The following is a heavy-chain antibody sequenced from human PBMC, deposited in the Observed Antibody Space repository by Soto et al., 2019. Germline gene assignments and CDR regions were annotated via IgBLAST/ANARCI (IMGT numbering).Heavy chain of an antibody. J-gene: IGHJ4*02. Sequence: QVQLVQSGAEVKKPGASVKVSCKASGYTFSSYGFSWVRQAPGQGLEWMGWISAYNGNTNYAQKVQGRVTMTTDTSTSTAYMELRSLGSSDSAVYYGGRDLGGGGSIDYWGQGTLVTVSS. CDR3: GRDLGGGGSIDY. CDR2: ISAYNGNT. CDR1: GYTFSSYG. V-gene: IGHV1-18*01. D-gene: IGHD3-16*01.